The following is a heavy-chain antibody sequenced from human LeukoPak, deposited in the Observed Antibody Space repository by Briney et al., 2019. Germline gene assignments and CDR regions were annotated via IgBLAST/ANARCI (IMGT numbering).Heavy chain of an antibody. D-gene: IGHD3-10*01. V-gene: IGHV4-4*07. CDR1: GGSIHSY. Sequence: PSETLSLTCTVSGGSIHSYWSWIRPPAGKGLAWIGRISGSGTITYNPALQSRLTISIDTSKNQFSLKLMSVTAADTAVYYCARDSGTTGEVKFDLWGQGTLVTVSS. CDR2: ISGSGTI. J-gene: IGHJ5*02. CDR3: ARDSGTTGEVKFDL.